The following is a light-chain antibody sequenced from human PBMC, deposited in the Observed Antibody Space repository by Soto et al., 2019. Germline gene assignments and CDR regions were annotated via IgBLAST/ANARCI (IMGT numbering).Light chain of an antibody. CDR3: QQRSNWGGWYT. CDR1: QSVSSY. J-gene: IGKJ2*01. V-gene: IGKV3-11*01. Sequence: EIVLTQSPATLSLSPGERATLSCRASQSVSSYLAWYQQKPGQAPRLLIYDASNRATGIPARFSGSGSGTDFTLTISSLEPEDFGVYYCQQRSNWGGWYTFGQGTKLEIK. CDR2: DAS.